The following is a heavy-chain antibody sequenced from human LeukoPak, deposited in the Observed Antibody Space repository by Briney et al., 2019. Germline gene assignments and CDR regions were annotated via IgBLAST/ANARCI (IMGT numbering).Heavy chain of an antibody. Sequence: PSETLSLTCTVTGCSISSYYWSWIRQPAGKGLKWIARIYTSGSTNYNPSLKSRVTMSVDTSKNQFSLKLSSVTAADTAVYYCAREATVRPYYYYYMDVWGKGTTVTVSS. CDR2: IYTSGST. J-gene: IGHJ6*03. CDR3: AREATVRPYYYYYMDV. V-gene: IGHV4-4*07. CDR1: GCSISSYY.